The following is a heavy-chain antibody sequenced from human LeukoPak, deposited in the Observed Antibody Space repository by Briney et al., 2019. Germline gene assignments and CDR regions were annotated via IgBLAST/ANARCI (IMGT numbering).Heavy chain of an antibody. D-gene: IGHD3-22*01. V-gene: IGHV4-34*12. Sequence: SETLSLTCAVYGGSFSGYYWSWIRQPPGKGLGWIGEIIHSGGTTYDTPFKSRVPISVETSKNQFSLKLTSLTAADRAVIYCGRVVRGYDTSAYYYHYFDYWGQETLVTVSS. J-gene: IGHJ4*02. CDR1: GGSFSGYY. CDR2: IIHSGGT. CDR3: GRVVRGYDTSAYYYHYFDY.